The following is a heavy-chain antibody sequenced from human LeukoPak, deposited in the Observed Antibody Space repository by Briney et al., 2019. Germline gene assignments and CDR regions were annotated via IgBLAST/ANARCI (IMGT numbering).Heavy chain of an antibody. CDR3: ARLAYCSNDVCYSNYYYSMDV. D-gene: IGHD2-8*01. CDR1: GYTFSSYW. V-gene: IGHV5-51*01. CDR2: IYPDDSDT. J-gene: IGHJ6*03. Sequence: GESLKISCKGSGYTFSSYWIGWVRQMPGKGLEWMGIIYPDDSDTRYSPSFQGQVTISDDKSISTAYLQWSRLKASDTAMYYCARLAYCSNDVCYSNYYYSMDVWGKGTTVTVSS.